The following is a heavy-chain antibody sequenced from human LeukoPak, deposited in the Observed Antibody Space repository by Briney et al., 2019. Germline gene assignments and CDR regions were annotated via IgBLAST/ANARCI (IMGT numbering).Heavy chain of an antibody. Sequence: SETLSLTCIVSVGSIRSGGYYWRWIRQPAGKGLEWIGRIYTSGSTNYNPSLKSRVTISLDTSKNQFSLKLSSVTAADTAVYYCARGTPGRLLSYFDSWGQGTLVTVSS. D-gene: IGHD1-26*01. V-gene: IGHV4-61*02. J-gene: IGHJ4*02. CDR1: VGSIRSGGYY. CDR2: IYTSGST. CDR3: ARGTPGRLLSYFDS.